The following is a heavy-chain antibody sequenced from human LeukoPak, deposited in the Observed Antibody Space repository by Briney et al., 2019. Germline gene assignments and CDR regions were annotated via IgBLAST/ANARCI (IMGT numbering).Heavy chain of an antibody. J-gene: IGHJ6*02. V-gene: IGHV3-23*01. Sequence: GGSLRLSCAASGFTFSGHAMNWVRRAPGKGLEWVSVISNSGSWSFYADSVKGRFTISRDNSKNTVYLQMYSLRAEDSAVYFCARDYYYGLDVWGQGTTVTVS. CDR2: ISNSGSWS. CDR1: GFTFSGHA. CDR3: ARDYYYGLDV.